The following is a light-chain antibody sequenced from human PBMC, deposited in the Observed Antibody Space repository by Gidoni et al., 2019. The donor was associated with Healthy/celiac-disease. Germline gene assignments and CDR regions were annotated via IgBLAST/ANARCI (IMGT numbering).Light chain of an antibody. Sequence: EIVLTQSPATLSVSPGERATLSCRASQSVSSNLPWYQQKPGQAPRLLIYGASTRATGIPATFSGSGSGTEFTLTISSLQSEDFAFYYCQQYNNWPRAFGQGTKVEIK. CDR3: QQYNNWPRA. CDR1: QSVSSN. J-gene: IGKJ1*01. V-gene: IGKV3-15*01. CDR2: GAS.